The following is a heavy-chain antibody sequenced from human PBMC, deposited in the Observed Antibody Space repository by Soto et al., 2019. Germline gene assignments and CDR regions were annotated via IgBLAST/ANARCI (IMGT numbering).Heavy chain of an antibody. J-gene: IGHJ4*02. CDR2: IKSESGGGTT. CDR1: GLTFNKAW. Sequence: EVQLVESGGGLVKPGGSLRLSCAASGLTFNKAWMTWVRQAPGKGLEWVARIKSESGGGTTDYAAPVKGRFTISRDDSKNTVYLQMNSLRTEDTGVYYCSTDDVPKTAYWGQGTLVTVSS. V-gene: IGHV3-15*01. CDR3: STDDVPKTAY.